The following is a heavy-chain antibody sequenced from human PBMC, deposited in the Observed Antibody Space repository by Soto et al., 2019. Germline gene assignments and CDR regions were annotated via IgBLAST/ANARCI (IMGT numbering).Heavy chain of an antibody. V-gene: IGHV1-69*13. Sequence: ASVKVSCKASGGTFSSYAISWVRQAPGQGLEWMGGIIPIFGTANYAQKFQGRVTITADESTSTAYMELSSLRSEDTAVYYCARILDYYDSSGYQDAFDIWGQGTMVTVSS. CDR2: IIPIFGTA. J-gene: IGHJ3*02. CDR3: ARILDYYDSSGYQDAFDI. CDR1: GGTFSSYA. D-gene: IGHD3-22*01.